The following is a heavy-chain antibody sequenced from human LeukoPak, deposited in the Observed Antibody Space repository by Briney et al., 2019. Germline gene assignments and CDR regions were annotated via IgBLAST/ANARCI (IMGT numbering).Heavy chain of an antibody. CDR2: ISAYNGNT. V-gene: IGHV1-18*01. CDR3: ARDGRDYYGSGSSY. Sequence: VASVKVSCKASGYTFTSYGISWVRQAPGQGLEWMGWISAYNGNTNYAQKLQGRVTMTTDTSTSTAYMELRSLRSDDTAVYYCARDGRDYYGSGSSYWGQGTLVTVSS. CDR1: GYTFTSYG. D-gene: IGHD3-10*01. J-gene: IGHJ4*02.